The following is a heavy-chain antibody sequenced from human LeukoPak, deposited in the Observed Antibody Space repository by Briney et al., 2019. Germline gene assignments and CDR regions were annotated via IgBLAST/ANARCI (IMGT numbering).Heavy chain of an antibody. J-gene: IGHJ4*02. CDR1: GFTFSSYS. V-gene: IGHV3-21*01. CDR2: ISSSSSYI. D-gene: IGHD3-16*01. Sequence: GGSLRHSCAASGFTFSSYSMNWVRQAPGKGLEWVSSISSSSSYIYYADSVKGRFTISRDNAKNSLYLQMNSPRAEDTAVYYCARGGSSLTDYWGQGTLVTVSS. CDR3: ARGGSSLTDY.